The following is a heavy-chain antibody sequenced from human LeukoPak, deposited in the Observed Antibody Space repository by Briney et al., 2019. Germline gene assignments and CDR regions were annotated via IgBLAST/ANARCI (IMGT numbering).Heavy chain of an antibody. CDR3: ARRFATPRGSYQVYYYYYYMDV. Sequence: SETLSLTCAVYGGSFSGYYWSWIRQPPGKGLEWIGEINHSGSTNYNPSLKSRVTISVDTSKNQFSLKLSSVTAADTAVYYCARRFATPRGSYQVYYYYYYMDVWGKGTTVTISS. CDR1: GGSFSGYY. J-gene: IGHJ6*03. CDR2: INHSGST. V-gene: IGHV4-34*01. D-gene: IGHD1-26*01.